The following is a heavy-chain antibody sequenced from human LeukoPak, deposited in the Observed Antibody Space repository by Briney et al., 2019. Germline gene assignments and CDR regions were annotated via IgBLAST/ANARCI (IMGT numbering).Heavy chain of an antibody. Sequence: SQTLSLTCAISGDSVSSNSAAWNWIRQSPSRGLEWLGRTYYRSKWYNDYAVSVKSRITINPDTSKNQFSLQLNSVTPEDTAVYYCATAGSPTVLLWFGDLHYWGQGTLVTVSS. CDR1: GDSVSSNSAA. D-gene: IGHD3-10*01. V-gene: IGHV6-1*01. CDR3: ATAGSPTVLLWFGDLHY. CDR2: TYYRSKWYN. J-gene: IGHJ4*02.